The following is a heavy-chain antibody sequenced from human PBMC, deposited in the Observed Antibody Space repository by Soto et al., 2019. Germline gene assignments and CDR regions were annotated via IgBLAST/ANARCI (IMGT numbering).Heavy chain of an antibody. D-gene: IGHD1-1*01. CDR3: AREGLLEAYDY. CDR2: ISTSGSTI. J-gene: IGHJ4*02. Sequence: PGGSLRLSCIASGFTFNNYEMNWVRQAPGKGLEWLSYISTSGSTIFYADSVEGRFTVSRDNAKNSLYLQMNSLRAEDTAVYYCAREGLLEAYDYWGQGTLVTVSS. V-gene: IGHV3-48*03. CDR1: GFTFNNYE.